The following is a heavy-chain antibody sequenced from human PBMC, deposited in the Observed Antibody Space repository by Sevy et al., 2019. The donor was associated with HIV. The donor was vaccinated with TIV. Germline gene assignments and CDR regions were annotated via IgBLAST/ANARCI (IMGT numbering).Heavy chain of an antibody. CDR3: ARVLYYYDSSGYTSY. Sequence: GGSLRLSCAASGFTFSSYAMHWVRQAPGKGLEWVAVISYDGSNKYYADSVKGRFTISRDNSKNTLYLQMNSLRAEDTAVYYCARVLYYYDSSGYTSYWGQGTLVTVSS. J-gene: IGHJ4*02. CDR1: GFTFSSYA. D-gene: IGHD3-22*01. CDR2: ISYDGSNK. V-gene: IGHV3-30*04.